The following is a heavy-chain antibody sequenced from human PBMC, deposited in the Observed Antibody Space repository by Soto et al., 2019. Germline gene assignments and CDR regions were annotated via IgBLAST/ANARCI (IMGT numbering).Heavy chain of an antibody. CDR3: ARYDYNGYYFDY. Sequence: QVQLVQSGAEVKKPGASVKVSCKASGYTFSTYYMHWVRQAPGQGYEWMGIINPSGGSTTYAQKIQGRVTMTRDTSTTKVYMELSSLRSEDTAVYYCARYDYNGYYFDYWGQGTLVTVSS. CDR2: INPSGGST. D-gene: IGHD4-4*01. J-gene: IGHJ4*02. V-gene: IGHV1-46*01. CDR1: GYTFSTYY.